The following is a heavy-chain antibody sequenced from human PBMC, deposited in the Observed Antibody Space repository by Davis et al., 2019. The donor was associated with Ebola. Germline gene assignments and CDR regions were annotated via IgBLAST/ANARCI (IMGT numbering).Heavy chain of an antibody. CDR3: ARSRGYGPFDY. Sequence: PSETLSLTCAVYGGSFSGYYWSWIRQHPGKGLEWIGYIYYSGSTYYNPSLKSRVTISVDTSKNQFSLKLSSVTAADTAVYYCARSRGYGPFDYWGQGTLVTVSS. D-gene: IGHD5-18*01. CDR1: GGSFSGYY. V-gene: IGHV4-31*11. CDR2: IYYSGST. J-gene: IGHJ4*02.